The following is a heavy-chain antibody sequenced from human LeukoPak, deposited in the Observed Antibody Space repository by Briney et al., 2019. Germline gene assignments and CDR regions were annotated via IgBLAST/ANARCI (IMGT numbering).Heavy chain of an antibody. J-gene: IGHJ4*02. CDR2: IKQDGSEK. CDR1: GLTFSSYW. V-gene: IGHV3-7*01. CDR3: ARLRDGYIDY. D-gene: IGHD5-24*01. Sequence: GGSLRLSCAASGLTFSSYWMSLVRQAPGKGLEWVANIKQDGSEKYYVDSVKGRFTISRDNAKNSLYLQMNSLRAEDTAVYYCARLRDGYIDYWGQGTLVTVSS.